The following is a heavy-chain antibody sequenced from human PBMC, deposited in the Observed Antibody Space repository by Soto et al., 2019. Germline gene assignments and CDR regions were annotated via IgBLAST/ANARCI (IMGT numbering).Heavy chain of an antibody. CDR3: AKDDFTDRGDDYFDY. CDR1: VFSFRNFA. CDR2: IGASGDIT. D-gene: IGHD2-21*02. J-gene: IGHJ4*01. Sequence: GWSLRLSCASSVFSFRNFAMSWVRQAPGKGLEWVAGIGASGDITWYADSVKGRLSISRDNSKNTLYLQLNSLRFEDTAVYYCAKDDFTDRGDDYFDYWGPGTLVTVS. V-gene: IGHV3-23*01.